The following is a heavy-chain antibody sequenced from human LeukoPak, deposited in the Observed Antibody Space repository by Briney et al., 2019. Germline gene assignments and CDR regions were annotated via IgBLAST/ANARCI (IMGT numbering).Heavy chain of an antibody. Sequence: GGSLRLSCAASGLTFSNYGMHRVRQAPGKGLEWVAFIRYDASNKYYADSVKGRFTISRDNSENTLYLQMNRLGVEDTAVYYCAGDFDYWGQGTLVTVSS. CDR1: GLTFSNYG. J-gene: IGHJ4*02. CDR3: AGDFDY. V-gene: IGHV3-30*02. CDR2: IRYDASNK.